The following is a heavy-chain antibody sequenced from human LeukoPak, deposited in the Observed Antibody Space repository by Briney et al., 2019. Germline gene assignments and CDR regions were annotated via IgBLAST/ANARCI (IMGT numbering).Heavy chain of an antibody. CDR3: ARRQGCSSTSCPPDS. D-gene: IGHD2-2*01. J-gene: IGHJ4*02. V-gene: IGHV5-51*01. Sequence: GESLKISCQGSGYSFTSSWIGWVRQMPGKGLEWMGIIYPGDSDTRYSPSFQGQVTISADKSISTAYLQWSSLKASDTAMYYCARRQGCSSTSCPPDSWGQGTLVTVSS. CDR2: IYPGDSDT. CDR1: GYSFTSSW.